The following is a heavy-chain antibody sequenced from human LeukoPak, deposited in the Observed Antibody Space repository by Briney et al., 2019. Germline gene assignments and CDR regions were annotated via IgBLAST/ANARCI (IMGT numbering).Heavy chain of an antibody. CDR1: GFTFSSYG. Sequence: PGGSLRLSCAASGFTFSSYGMHWVRQAPGKGLEWVAFIRYDGSNEYYADSVKGRFTISRDNSKNTLYLQMNSLRAEDTAVYYCAKDGEDDYNRGIFDYWGQGTLVTVSS. CDR2: IRYDGSNE. V-gene: IGHV3-30*02. CDR3: AKDGEDDYNRGIFDY. D-gene: IGHD5-24*01. J-gene: IGHJ4*02.